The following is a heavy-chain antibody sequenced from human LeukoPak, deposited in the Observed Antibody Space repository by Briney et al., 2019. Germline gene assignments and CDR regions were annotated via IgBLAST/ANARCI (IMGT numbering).Heavy chain of an antibody. CDR2: IKQDGSEK. D-gene: IGHD3-16*02. V-gene: IGHV3-7*01. J-gene: IGHJ4*02. Sequence: GSLRLSCAASGFTFSSYWMSWVRQAPGKGLEWVANIKQDGSEKYYVDSVKGRFTISRDNAKNSLYLQMNSLRAEDAAVYYCARDLGYYGYVWGSYRYRDLFDYWGQGTLVTVSS. CDR3: ARDLGYYGYVWGSYRYRDLFDY. CDR1: GFTFSSYW.